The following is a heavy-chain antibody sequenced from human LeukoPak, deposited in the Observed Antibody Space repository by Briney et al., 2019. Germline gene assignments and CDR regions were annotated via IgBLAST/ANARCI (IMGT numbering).Heavy chain of an antibody. J-gene: IGHJ3*02. D-gene: IGHD3-10*01. V-gene: IGHV4-61*02. CDR2: IYPSGNT. Sequence: PSETLSLTCTVSGGSINSGSYSWSWIRQPAGKGLEWIGRIYPSGNTNYNPSLKSRVTISVDTSKNQFSLKLSSVTAADTAVYYCARESPYYRNAPDAFDIWGQGTMVTVSS. CDR3: ARESPYYRNAPDAFDI. CDR1: GGSINSGSYS.